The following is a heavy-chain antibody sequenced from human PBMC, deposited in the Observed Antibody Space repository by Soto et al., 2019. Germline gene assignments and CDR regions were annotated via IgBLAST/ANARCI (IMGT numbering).Heavy chain of an antibody. CDR1: GFTFSSYA. V-gene: IGHV3-23*01. J-gene: IGHJ4*02. Sequence: EVQLLESGGGLVQPGGSLRLSCAASGFTFSSYAMSWVRQAPEKGLEWVSAISGSGGSTYYADSVKGRFTISRDNSKNTLYLQMNSLRAEDTAVYYCAKTIYGDFGPGNDYWGQGTLVTVSS. D-gene: IGHD4-17*01. CDR2: ISGSGGST. CDR3: AKTIYGDFGPGNDY.